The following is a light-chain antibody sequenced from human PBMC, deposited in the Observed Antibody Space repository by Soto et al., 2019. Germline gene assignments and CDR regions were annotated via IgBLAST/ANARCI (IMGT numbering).Light chain of an antibody. CDR3: QQYGSSPRT. CDR1: QSVSSSY. J-gene: IGKJ1*01. V-gene: IGKV3-20*01. Sequence: IVLTQSPGTLSLSRGERATLSYRASQSVSSSYLAWYQQKPGQAPRLLIYGASSRATGIPDRFRGSGSVTDFTLTTSRLEPEDFAVYYWQQYGSSPRTFGQGTKVESK. CDR2: GAS.